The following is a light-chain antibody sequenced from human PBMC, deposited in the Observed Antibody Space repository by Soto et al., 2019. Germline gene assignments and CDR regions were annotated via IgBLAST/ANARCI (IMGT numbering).Light chain of an antibody. V-gene: IGLV2-14*01. J-gene: IGLJ2*01. CDR2: DVS. CDR1: SSDVGSYNY. Sequence: QSALTQPASVSGSHGQSITISCTGTSSDVGSYNYVSWYQQHPGKAPKLMIYDVSNRPSGVSNRCSDSKSGNTASLTISGLQAEDEADYYCSSYTSSRTVLFGGGTKLTVL. CDR3: SSYTSSRTVL.